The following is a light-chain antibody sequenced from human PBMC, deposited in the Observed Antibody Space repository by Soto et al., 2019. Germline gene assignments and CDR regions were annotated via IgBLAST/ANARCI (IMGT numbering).Light chain of an antibody. Sequence: EIVLTQSPGTLSLSPGERATLSCRASQSVSSSYLACYQQKPGQAPRLRISGASSRATGIPERFSGSGSGTDFTLTTSRLEPEDLAVYYCQEYGSSPWTFGQGTKVVIK. V-gene: IGKV3-20*01. J-gene: IGKJ1*01. CDR3: QEYGSSPWT. CDR2: GAS. CDR1: QSVSSSY.